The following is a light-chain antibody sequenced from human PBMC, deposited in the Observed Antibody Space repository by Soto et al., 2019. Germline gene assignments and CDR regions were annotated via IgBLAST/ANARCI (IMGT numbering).Light chain of an antibody. CDR2: EGS. J-gene: IGLJ1*01. V-gene: IGLV2-23*01. CDR1: SGYVGSYNL. CDR3: CSYPGNSTRR. Sequence: QSALTQPASVSGSPGQSITISCSGTSGYVGSYNLVSWYQQYPGKAPKLIIYEGSERPLRVYNRFSGSKSSNTATLTISGLQAEDEHDYYCCSYPGNSTRRFRTGTKLTVL.